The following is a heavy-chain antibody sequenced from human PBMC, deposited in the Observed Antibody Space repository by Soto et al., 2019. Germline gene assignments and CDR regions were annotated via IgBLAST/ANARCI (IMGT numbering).Heavy chain of an antibody. Sequence: EVQLVESGGGLVQPGGSLRLSCAASGFTFSNSWMYWVRQDRGKRPAWVSRINSDGSSITYADFVKGRFTVSRDNAKKTLFLQMNGLRAEDTAVYFCVRGYHYFDNCGQGTLVTVSS. D-gene: IGHD2-2*01. J-gene: IGHJ4*02. CDR2: INSDGSSI. CDR1: GFTFSNSW. CDR3: VRGYHYFDN. V-gene: IGHV3-74*01.